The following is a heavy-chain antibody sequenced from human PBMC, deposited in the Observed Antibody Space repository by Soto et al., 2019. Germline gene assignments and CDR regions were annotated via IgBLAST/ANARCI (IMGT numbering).Heavy chain of an antibody. CDR3: AKDRGRGSPVSGGLDV. CDR1: GFTFSHYS. V-gene: IGHV3-21*01. Sequence: EVQLVESGGGLVKPGGSLRLSCAASGFTFSHYSMNWVRQAPGKGLEWVAFVSSTSSYIYYAGSVKGRFTISRDNATNSLFLQMITLRAEDTAVYYCAKDRGRGSPVSGGLDVWGQGTTVTVSS. J-gene: IGHJ6*02. CDR2: VSSTSSYI. D-gene: IGHD3-10*01.